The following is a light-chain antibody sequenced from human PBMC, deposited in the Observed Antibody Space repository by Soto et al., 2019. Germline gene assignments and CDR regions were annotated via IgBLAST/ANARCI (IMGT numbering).Light chain of an antibody. CDR3: QQFNNXPRT. J-gene: IGKJ5*01. CDR1: QGISSA. Sequence: AIQLTQSPSSLSASVGDRVTITCRASQGISSALAWYQQKPGKAPKLLIYDASSLESGVPSRFSGSGSGTDFTLTXXXXXXXDFATYYCQQFNNXPRTFGQG. V-gene: IGKV1D-13*01. CDR2: DAS.